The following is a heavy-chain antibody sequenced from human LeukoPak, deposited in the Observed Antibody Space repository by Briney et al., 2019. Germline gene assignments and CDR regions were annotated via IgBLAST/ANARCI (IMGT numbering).Heavy chain of an antibody. J-gene: IGHJ4*02. D-gene: IGHD3-10*01. CDR1: GFTFSSCG. V-gene: IGHV3-23*01. Sequence: GGTLRLSCAASGFTFSSCGMSWVRQAPGKGLEWVSALSDSGGSTFYADSVKGRFTISRDNSKNTLYLQMNSLRAEDTAVYYCAKDRYYGSGSDPMYFDYWGQGTLVTVSS. CDR3: AKDRYYGSGSDPMYFDY. CDR2: LSDSGGST.